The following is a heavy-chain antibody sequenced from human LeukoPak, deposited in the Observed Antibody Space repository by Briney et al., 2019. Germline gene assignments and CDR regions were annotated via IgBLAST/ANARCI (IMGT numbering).Heavy chain of an antibody. CDR1: GYTFTSYA. CDR2: INTNTGNP. J-gene: IGHJ4*02. V-gene: IGHV7-4-1*02. Sequence: ASVKVSCKASGYTFTSYAMNWVRQAPGQGLEWMGWINTNTGNPTYAQGFTGRFVFSLDTSVSTAYLQISSLKAEDAAVYYCAREGGLYSSSSSWGLFDYWGQGTLVTVSS. D-gene: IGHD6-6*01. CDR3: AREGGLYSSSSSWGLFDY.